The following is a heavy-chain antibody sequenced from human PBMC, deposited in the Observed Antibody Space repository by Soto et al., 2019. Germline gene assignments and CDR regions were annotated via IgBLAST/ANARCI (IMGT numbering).Heavy chain of an antibody. CDR2: IRNRGNNYAT. J-gene: IGHJ2*01. CDR1: GFSLSVSA. CDR3: TTMNLGPKVVSRRYWLFDL. Sequence: GGSLRLSCGVSGFSLSVSAMHWVRQAPGKGLEWFGRIRNRGNNYATTYAASVKGRFTISRDDSKNTAFLHLTTLKAEDTAIYYCTTMNLGPKVVSRRYWLFDLWGRGALVTVSS. V-gene: IGHV3-73*01. D-gene: IGHD2-15*01.